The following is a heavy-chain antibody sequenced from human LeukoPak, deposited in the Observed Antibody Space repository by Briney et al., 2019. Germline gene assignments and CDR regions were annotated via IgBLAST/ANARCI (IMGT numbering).Heavy chain of an antibody. CDR1: GFTFSSYA. CDR3: AKDEADTPMDPVLVY. CDR2: ISGSGGST. V-gene: IGHV3-23*01. D-gene: IGHD5-18*01. Sequence: GGSLRLSCAASGFTFSSYAMSWVRQSPGKGLEWVSAISGSGGSTYYADSVKGRFTISRDNSKNTLYLQMNSLRAEDTAVYYCAKDEADTPMDPVLVYWGQGTLVTVSS. J-gene: IGHJ4*02.